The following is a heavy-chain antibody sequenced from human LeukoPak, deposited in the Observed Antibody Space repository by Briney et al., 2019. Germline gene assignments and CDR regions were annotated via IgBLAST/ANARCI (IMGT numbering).Heavy chain of an antibody. CDR3: ARGRIAYHGMDV. V-gene: IGHV6-1*01. CDR1: GDSVSSNSAA. Sequence: SQTLSHTCAISGDSVSSNSAAWNWIRQSPSRGLEWLGRTYYRSKWYNDDAVSMKSRITITSDTSKNQFSLQLSSVTPEDTAVYYCARGRIAYHGMDVWGQGTTVTVSS. J-gene: IGHJ6*02. D-gene: IGHD6-13*01. CDR2: TYYRSKWYN.